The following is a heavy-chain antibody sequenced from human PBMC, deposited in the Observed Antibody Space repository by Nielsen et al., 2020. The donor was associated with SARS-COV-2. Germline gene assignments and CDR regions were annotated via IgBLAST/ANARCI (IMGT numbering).Heavy chain of an antibody. CDR2: INWNGGST. Sequence: GGSLRLSCAASGFTFDDYDMSWVRQVPGKGLEWVSNINWNGGSTAYADSVKGRFTISRDNSKNTLYLQMNSLRAEDTAVYYCARGSGMDVWGQGTTVTVSS. CDR1: GFTFDDYD. CDR3: ARGSGMDV. V-gene: IGHV3-20*04. J-gene: IGHJ6*02.